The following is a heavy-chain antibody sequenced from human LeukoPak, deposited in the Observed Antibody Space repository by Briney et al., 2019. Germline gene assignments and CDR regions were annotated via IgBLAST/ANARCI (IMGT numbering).Heavy chain of an antibody. V-gene: IGHV1-8*01. D-gene: IGHD3-9*01. CDR1: GYTFTNYV. CDR3: ARVPARHRRSIYNWFDP. Sequence: ASVKVSCKASGYTFTNYVINWVRPATGQGLEWMGWMNPNSGNTGYAQNFQGRVTMTRNTSISPAYMELSSLRSEDAAVYYCARVPARHRRSIYNWFDPWGQGTLVTVSS. CDR2: MNPNSGNT. J-gene: IGHJ5*02.